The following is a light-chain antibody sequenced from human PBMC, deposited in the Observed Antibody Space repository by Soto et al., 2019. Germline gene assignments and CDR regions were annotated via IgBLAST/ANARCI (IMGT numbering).Light chain of an antibody. Sequence: EIVMTQSPATLSVSPGERATLSCRASQSVSSNLAWYQQKPGQAPRLLIYGASTRATGIPARFSGSGSGTEFTLTISSLQSEDFAVYYGQQYNNWPSTFGPGTKVDIK. CDR3: QQYNNWPST. J-gene: IGKJ3*01. V-gene: IGKV3-15*01. CDR2: GAS. CDR1: QSVSSN.